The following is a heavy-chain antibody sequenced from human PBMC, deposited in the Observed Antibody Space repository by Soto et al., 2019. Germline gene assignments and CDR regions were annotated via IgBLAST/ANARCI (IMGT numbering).Heavy chain of an antibody. J-gene: IGHJ4*01. V-gene: IGHV6-1*01. CDR3: ARGEQYSGRIFDY. CDR1: GDSVSSNSAG. CDR2: TYYRSKWYY. D-gene: IGHD1-26*01. Sequence: SQTLSLTCAITGDSVSSNSAGWSWVRQSPSRGLEWLGRTYYRSKWYYEYAVSVRGRITINPDTSKNQDSLQLNSVTTEDTAVYFCARGEQYSGRIFDYWGQGTLVTVSS.